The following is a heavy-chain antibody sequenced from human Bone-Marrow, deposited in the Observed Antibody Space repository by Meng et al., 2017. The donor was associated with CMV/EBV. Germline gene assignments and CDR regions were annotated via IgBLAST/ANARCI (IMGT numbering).Heavy chain of an antibody. CDR3: ARSSGWSRFDY. J-gene: IGHJ4*02. V-gene: IGHV1-2*02. CDR2: INPNTDT. CDR1: GYTFTSYG. Sequence: QVPLVKSGAEVKKPGASVKVSCKASGYTFTSYGISWVRQAPGQGLEWMGWINPNTDTNYAQNFQGRVTMTRDMSINTAYMELSRLTSGDTAVHYCARSSGWSRFDYWGQGTLVTVSS. D-gene: IGHD6-19*01.